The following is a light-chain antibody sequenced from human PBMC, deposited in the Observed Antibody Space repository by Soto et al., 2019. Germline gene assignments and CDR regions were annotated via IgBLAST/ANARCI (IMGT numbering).Light chain of an antibody. CDR1: SSDVGAYNY. CDR3: RSYSSSSTLGI. CDR2: EVS. Sequence: QSVLTQPASVSGSPGQSITISCTGTSSDVGAYNYVSWYQQHPGKAPKLMIYEVSNRPSGVSNRFSGSKSGNTASLTISGLQAEDEADYYCRSYSSSSTLGIFGGGTKLTVL. V-gene: IGLV2-14*01. J-gene: IGLJ2*01.